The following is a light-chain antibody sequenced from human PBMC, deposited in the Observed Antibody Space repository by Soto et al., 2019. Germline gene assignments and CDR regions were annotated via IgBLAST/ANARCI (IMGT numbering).Light chain of an antibody. Sequence: QSVLTQPPSASGSPGQRVTISCSGSSSNIGSNTVNWYQQLPGTAPKLLIYSNNPRPSGVPARFSGSKSGASASLAISGLQSEEEADYYCAAWDDSLNGVVFGGGTKLTVL. V-gene: IGLV1-44*01. J-gene: IGLJ2*01. CDR3: AAWDDSLNGVV. CDR1: SSNIGSNT. CDR2: SNN.